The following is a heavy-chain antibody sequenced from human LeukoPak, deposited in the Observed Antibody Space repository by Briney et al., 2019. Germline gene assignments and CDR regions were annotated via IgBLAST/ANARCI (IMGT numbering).Heavy chain of an antibody. CDR2: IYISGGT. CDR1: GGSINNYY. CDR3: ARVNYYYYYMDV. J-gene: IGHJ6*03. V-gene: IGHV4-4*07. Sequence: PSQTLSLTCTVSGGSINNYYWSWIRQPAGKGLEWIGRIYISGGTNYNPSLKSRVAMSVDTSKNQFSLKLSSVTAADTAVYYCARVNYYYYYMDVWGKGTTVTISS.